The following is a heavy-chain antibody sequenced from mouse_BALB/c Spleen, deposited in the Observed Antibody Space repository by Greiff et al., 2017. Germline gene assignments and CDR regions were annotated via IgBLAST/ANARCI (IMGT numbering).Heavy chain of an antibody. CDR2: ISYDGSN. V-gene: IGHV3-6*02. J-gene: IGHJ2*01. Sequence: EVKLVESGPGLVKPSQSLSLTCSVTGYSITSGYYWNWIRQFPGNKLEWMGYISYDGSNNYNPSLKNRISITRDTSKNQFFLKLNSVTTEDTATYYCARGGWLLALDYWGQGTTLTVSS. CDR3: ARGGWLLALDY. CDR1: GYSITSGYY. D-gene: IGHD2-3*01.